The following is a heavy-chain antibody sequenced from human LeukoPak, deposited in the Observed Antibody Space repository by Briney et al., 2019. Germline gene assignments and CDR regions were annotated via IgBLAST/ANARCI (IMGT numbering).Heavy chain of an antibody. D-gene: IGHD6-19*01. Sequence: GGSLRLSCAAPGFTFSDYYMSWIRQAPGKGLEWVANINQDGSAKYYVDSVKGRFTISRDNAKNPLYLQMNSLRVEDTAVYYCARVYSSGWYQTGFDYWGQGTLVTVSS. CDR1: GFTFSDYY. J-gene: IGHJ4*02. CDR3: ARVYSSGWYQTGFDY. V-gene: IGHV3-7*02. CDR2: INQDGSAK.